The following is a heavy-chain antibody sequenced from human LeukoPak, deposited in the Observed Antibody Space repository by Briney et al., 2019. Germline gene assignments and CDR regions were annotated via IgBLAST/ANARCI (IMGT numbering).Heavy chain of an antibody. Sequence: SETLSLTCTVSGGSISSGDYYWSWIRQPPGKGLEWIGYIYYSGSTYCNPSLKSRVTISVDTSKNQFSLKLSSVTAADTAVYYCARYFDWFLLDYWGQGTLVTVSS. D-gene: IGHD3-9*01. CDR2: IYYSGST. V-gene: IGHV4-30-4*08. CDR1: GGSISSGDYY. J-gene: IGHJ4*02. CDR3: ARYFDWFLLDY.